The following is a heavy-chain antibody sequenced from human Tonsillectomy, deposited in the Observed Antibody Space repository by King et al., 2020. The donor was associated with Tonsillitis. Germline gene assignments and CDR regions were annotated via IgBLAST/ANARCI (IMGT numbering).Heavy chain of an antibody. V-gene: IGHV3-23*04. Sequence: QLVESGGGLVQPGGSLRLSCAASGFTFSSYAMSWVRQAPGKGLEWVSAISGSGGSTYYADSVKGRFTISRDNSKNTLYLQMNSLRAEDTAVYYCAKVMKRIVQAPRGEWFGELFDRRGYYYYGMDVWGQGTTVTVSS. CDR2: ISGSGGST. J-gene: IGHJ6*02. CDR3: AKVMKRIVQAPRGEWFGELFDRRGYYYYGMDV. CDR1: GFTFSSYA. D-gene: IGHD3-10*01.